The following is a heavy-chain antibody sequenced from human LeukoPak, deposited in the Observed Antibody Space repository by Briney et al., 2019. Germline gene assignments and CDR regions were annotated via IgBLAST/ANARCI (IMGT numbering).Heavy chain of an antibody. J-gene: IGHJ4*02. V-gene: IGHV1-18*01. D-gene: IGHD3-10*01. CDR3: AKGDPYGSGSYPVDY. CDR2: ISAYNGNT. Sequence: ASVKVSCKASGYTFISYGISWVRQAPGQGLEWMGWISAYNGNTNYAQKLQGRVTMTTDTSTSTAYMELRSLRSDDTAVYYCAKGDPYGSGSYPVDYWGQGTLVTVSS. CDR1: GYTFISYG.